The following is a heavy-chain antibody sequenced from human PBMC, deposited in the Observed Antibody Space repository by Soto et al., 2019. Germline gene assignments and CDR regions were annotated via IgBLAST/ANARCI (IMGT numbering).Heavy chain of an antibody. Sequence: PSETLSLTCAVSGGSISSGGYSWSWIRQPPGKGLEWIGYIYHSGSTYYNPSLKSRVTISVDRSKNQFSLKLSSVTAADTAVYYCARGNYGSGSYYAHFDYWGQGTLVTVSS. J-gene: IGHJ4*02. V-gene: IGHV4-30-2*01. CDR1: GGSISSGGYS. D-gene: IGHD3-10*01. CDR2: IYHSGST. CDR3: ARGNYGSGSYYAHFDY.